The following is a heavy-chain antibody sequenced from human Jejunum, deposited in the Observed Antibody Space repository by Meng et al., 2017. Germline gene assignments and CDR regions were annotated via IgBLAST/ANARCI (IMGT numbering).Heavy chain of an antibody. CDR2: ISANNGYT. V-gene: IGHV1-18*01. Sequence: QVQLVQSAAEVKKPGVSVKVPCRASGYTFISYVITWVRQAPGQGLEWMGWISANNGYTNLAQKFQGRVTMTTDTSTSTAYMDLRSLRSDDTAVYYCARLGGAALIDYWGQGTLVTVSS. CDR3: ARLGGAALIDY. J-gene: IGHJ4*02. D-gene: IGHD3-16*01. CDR1: GYTFISYV.